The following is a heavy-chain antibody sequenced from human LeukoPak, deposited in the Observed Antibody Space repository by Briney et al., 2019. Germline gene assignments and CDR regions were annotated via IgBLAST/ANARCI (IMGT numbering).Heavy chain of an antibody. D-gene: IGHD6-25*01. CDR2: IGSRSTSI. CDR3: ARESSESFDI. Sequence: GGSLRLSCAASGFTFTSHSMNWVRQAPGKGQEWVSSIGSRSTSIYYADSVKGRFTISRDNAKNSLYLQMNSLRAEDTAVYYCARESSESFDIWGQGTMVTLSS. CDR1: GFTFTSHS. J-gene: IGHJ3*02. V-gene: IGHV3-21*01.